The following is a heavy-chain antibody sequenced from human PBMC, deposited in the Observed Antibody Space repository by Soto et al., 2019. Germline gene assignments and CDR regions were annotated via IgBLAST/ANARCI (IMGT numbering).Heavy chain of an antibody. CDR3: ARESFYDILTGYYLFDY. CDR1: GLPFTRCG. D-gene: IGHD3-9*01. V-gene: IGHV1-18*01. Sequence: ASVKVSCKASGLPFTRCGISWVRQAPEQGLEWMGWISAYNGNTNYAQKLQGRVTMTADTSTSTAYMELRSLRSDDTAVYYCARESFYDILTGYYLFDYWGQGTLVTVSS. CDR2: ISAYNGNT. J-gene: IGHJ4*02.